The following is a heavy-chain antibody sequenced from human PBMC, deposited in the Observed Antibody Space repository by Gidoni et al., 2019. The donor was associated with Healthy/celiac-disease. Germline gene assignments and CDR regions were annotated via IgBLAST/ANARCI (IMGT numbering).Heavy chain of an antibody. Sequence: EVQLVESGGGLVKPGGSLRLSCAASGFTFSNAWMSWVRQAPGKGLEWVGRIKSKTDVGTTDYAAPVKGRFTISRDDSKNTLYLQMNSLKTEDTAVYYCTTSYSGSYSFDYWGQGTLVTVSS. CDR1: GFTFSNAW. CDR3: TTSYSGSYSFDY. CDR2: IKSKTDVGTT. J-gene: IGHJ4*02. D-gene: IGHD1-26*01. V-gene: IGHV3-15*01.